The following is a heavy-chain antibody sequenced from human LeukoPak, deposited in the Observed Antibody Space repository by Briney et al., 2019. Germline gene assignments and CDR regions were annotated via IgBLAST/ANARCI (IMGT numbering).Heavy chain of an antibody. CDR3: AGGYAFDV. V-gene: IGHV6-1*01. Sequence: SQTLSLTCAISGDSVSNNNYAWNWIRQSPSRGLEWLGRTYYRSQWHNDYAQSVMSRISVDPDTSKNQFSLHLGSVTPDDTAVYYCAGGYAFDVWGQGTMVTVSS. J-gene: IGHJ3*01. CDR1: GDSVSNNNYA. CDR2: TYYRSQWHN.